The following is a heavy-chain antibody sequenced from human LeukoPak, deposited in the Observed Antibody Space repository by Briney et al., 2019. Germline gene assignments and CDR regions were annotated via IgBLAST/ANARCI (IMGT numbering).Heavy chain of an antibody. CDR1: GFIFSSYP. J-gene: IGHJ4*02. V-gene: IGHV3-64*01. CDR2: ISSNGGST. CDR3: ARYGSGSYYDY. Sequence: GGSLRLSCAASGFIFSSYPMHWVRQAPGKGLEYVSGISSNGGSTYYTNSVKGRFTISRDNSKNTLYLQMGSLRAEDMAVYYCARYGSGSYYDYWGQGTLVTVSS. D-gene: IGHD3-10*01.